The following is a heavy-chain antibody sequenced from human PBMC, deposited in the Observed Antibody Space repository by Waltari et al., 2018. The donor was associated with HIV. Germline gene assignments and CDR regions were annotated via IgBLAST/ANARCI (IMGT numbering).Heavy chain of an antibody. CDR1: GILFSSHG. V-gene: IGHV3-33*01. D-gene: IGHD3-16*01. Sequence: QVQQVESGGGVVQPGRSLRLSCAPSGILFSSHGMHWVRQAPGKGLELVAFIFHDGSSQYYADSVKGRFTISRDNSKSTLYLQMNSLTVEDTAVYYCARDRGKDYFDHWGQGTLVTVSP. CDR3: ARDRGKDYFDH. CDR2: IFHDGSSQ. J-gene: IGHJ4*02.